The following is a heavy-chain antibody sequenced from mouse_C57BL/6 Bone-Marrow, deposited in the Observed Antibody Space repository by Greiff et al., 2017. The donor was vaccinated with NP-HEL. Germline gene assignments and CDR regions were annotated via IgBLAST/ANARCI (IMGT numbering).Heavy chain of an antibody. CDR1: GYTFTDYN. Sequence: EVQLQQSGPELVKPGASVKIPCKASGYTFTDYNMDWVKQSHGKSLEWIGDINPNNGGTIYNQKFKGKATLTVDKSSSTAYMELRSLTSEDTAVYYCARVLIYYYGSSYFDYWGQGTTLTVSS. D-gene: IGHD1-1*01. V-gene: IGHV1-18*01. J-gene: IGHJ2*01. CDR2: INPNNGGT. CDR3: ARVLIYYYGSSYFDY.